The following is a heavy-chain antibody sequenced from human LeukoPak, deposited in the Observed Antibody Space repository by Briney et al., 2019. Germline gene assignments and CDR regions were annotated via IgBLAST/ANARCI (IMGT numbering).Heavy chain of an antibody. CDR1: GYTFTGYY. J-gene: IGHJ5*02. CDR2: INPNSGGT. CDR3: ARDYYDSSGYYSVWFDP. Sequence: ASVTVSCKASGYTFTGYYMHWVRQAPGQGLEWMGWINPNSGGTNYAQKFQGRVTITRDTSISTAYMALSRLRSDDTAVYYCARDYYDSSGYYSVWFDPWGQGTLVTVSS. V-gene: IGHV1-2*02. D-gene: IGHD3-22*01.